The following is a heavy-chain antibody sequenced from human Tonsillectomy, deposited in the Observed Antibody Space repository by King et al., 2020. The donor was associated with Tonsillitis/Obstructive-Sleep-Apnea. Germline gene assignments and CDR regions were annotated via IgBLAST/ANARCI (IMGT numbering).Heavy chain of an antibody. CDR1: CGSISRSSYY. Sequence: QLQESGPGLVKPSETLALPCTFPCGSISRSSYYWGWIRQPPREGLEWIGSIYYSGRTSSNPSRKSRVTLSVDTSKNQFSLKLIHVTAADTAVYYCARLLRRLFGVVTNDYWGQGTLVTVSS. CDR3: ARLLRRLFGVVTNDY. CDR2: IYYSGRT. V-gene: IGHV4-39*01. J-gene: IGHJ4*02. D-gene: IGHD3-3*01.